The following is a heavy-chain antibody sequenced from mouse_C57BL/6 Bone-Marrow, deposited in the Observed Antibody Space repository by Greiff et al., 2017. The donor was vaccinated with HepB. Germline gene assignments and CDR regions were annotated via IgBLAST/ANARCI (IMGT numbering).Heavy chain of an antibody. CDR1: GYSITSGYY. Sequence: EVQVVESGPGLVKPSQSLSLTCSVTGYSITSGYYWNWIRQFPGNKLEWMGYISYDGSNNYNPSLKNRISITRDTSKNQFFLKLNSVTTEDTATYYCARGITTVVDFDYWGQGTTLTVSS. CDR2: ISYDGSN. CDR3: ARGITTVVDFDY. V-gene: IGHV3-6*01. J-gene: IGHJ2*01. D-gene: IGHD1-1*01.